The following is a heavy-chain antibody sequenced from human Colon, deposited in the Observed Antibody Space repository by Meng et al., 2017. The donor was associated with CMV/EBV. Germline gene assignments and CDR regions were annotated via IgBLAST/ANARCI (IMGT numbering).Heavy chain of an antibody. Sequence: VQGVGSGGGWVQPAGTLTRSSVASGFSFRESGIHWLRQAPGKWLEWVSFIDTTNQYYQDSVKGRFTISRDDSKRMVYLQRTNLKTEDTAMYFCSNGLPGGQGHWGQGTLVTVSS. CDR2: IDTTNQ. CDR3: SNGLPGGQGH. V-gene: IGHV3-30*02. D-gene: IGHD3/OR15-3a*01. J-gene: IGHJ4*02. CDR1: GFSFRESG.